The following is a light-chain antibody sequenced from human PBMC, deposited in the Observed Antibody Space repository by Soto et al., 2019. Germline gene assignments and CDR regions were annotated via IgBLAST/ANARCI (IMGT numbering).Light chain of an antibody. J-gene: IGKJ3*01. CDR1: QYITIY. CDR3: QQRSNWPRVT. Sequence: EIVLTQSPATVSLSPGERDTLSCRASQYITIYLAWYQQKPGQAPRLLIYGASTRATGIPARFSGSGSGTEFTLTISSLQSEDFAVYYCQQRSNWPRVTFGPGTKVDI. CDR2: GAS. V-gene: IGKV3-11*01.